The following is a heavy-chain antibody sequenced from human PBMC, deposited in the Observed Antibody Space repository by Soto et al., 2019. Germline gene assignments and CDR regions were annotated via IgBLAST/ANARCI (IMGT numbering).Heavy chain of an antibody. Sequence: ASVKVSCKASGYTFTGYYMHWVRQAPGQGLEWMGWINPNSGGTNYAQKFQGRVTMTRDTSISTAYMELSRLRSDDTAVYYCARAYYYYDSSGYYDAFDIWGQGTMVTVSS. CDR1: GYTFTGYY. D-gene: IGHD3-22*01. J-gene: IGHJ3*02. CDR3: ARAYYYYDSSGYYDAFDI. CDR2: INPNSGGT. V-gene: IGHV1-2*02.